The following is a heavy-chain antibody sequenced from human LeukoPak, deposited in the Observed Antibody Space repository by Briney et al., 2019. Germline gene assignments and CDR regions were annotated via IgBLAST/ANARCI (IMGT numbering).Heavy chain of an antibody. CDR2: ISGSGGST. V-gene: IGHV3-23*01. J-gene: IGHJ3*02. Sequence: GGSLRLSCASSGFTFSSYAMSWVRQAPGKGLEWVSAISGSGGSTYYADSVKGRFTISRDNSKNTLYLQMNSLRAEDTAVYYCAKSINYYYDSSGYYRAFDIWGQGTMVTVPS. D-gene: IGHD3-22*01. CDR3: AKSINYYYDSSGYYRAFDI. CDR1: GFTFSSYA.